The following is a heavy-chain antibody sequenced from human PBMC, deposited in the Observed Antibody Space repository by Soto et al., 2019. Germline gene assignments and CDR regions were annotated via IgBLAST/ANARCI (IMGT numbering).Heavy chain of an antibody. CDR3: ARGVGYSYGRYYFDY. J-gene: IGHJ4*02. CDR2: INHSGST. CDR1: GGSFSGYY. D-gene: IGHD5-18*01. Sequence: LSLTCAVYGGSFSGYYWSWIRQPPGKGLEWIGEINHSGSTNYNPSLKSRVTISVDTSKNQFSLKLSSVTAADTAVYYCARGVGYSYGRYYFDYWGQGTLVTVYS. V-gene: IGHV4-34*01.